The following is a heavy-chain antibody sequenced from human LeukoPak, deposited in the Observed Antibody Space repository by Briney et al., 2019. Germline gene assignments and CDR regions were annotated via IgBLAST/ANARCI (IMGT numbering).Heavy chain of an antibody. V-gene: IGHV1-69*05. Sequence: SVKVSCKASGGTFSSYAISWVRQAPGQGLEWMGGIIPIFGTANYAQKFQGRVTITTDESTSTAYMELSSLRSEDTAVYYCARGAGYGGNYYYYMDVWGKGTTVTVSS. D-gene: IGHD4-23*01. CDR3: ARGAGYGGNYYYYMDV. J-gene: IGHJ6*03. CDR1: GGTFSSYA. CDR2: IIPIFGTA.